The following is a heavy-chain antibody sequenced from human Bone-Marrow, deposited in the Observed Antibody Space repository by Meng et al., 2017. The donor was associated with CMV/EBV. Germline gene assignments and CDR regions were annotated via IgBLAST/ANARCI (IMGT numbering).Heavy chain of an antibody. V-gene: IGHV3-30*04. D-gene: IGHD6-6*01. CDR3: ARVREQLVRGVDYYGMDV. Sequence: GESLKISCAASGFTFSRHAIHWVRQAPGKGLEWVTVISHGGDTQFTDSVKGRFTISRDNAKNSLYLQMNSLRAEDTAVYYCARVREQLVRGVDYYGMDVWGQGTTVTVSS. CDR1: GFTFSRHA. J-gene: IGHJ6*02. CDR2: ISHGGDTQ.